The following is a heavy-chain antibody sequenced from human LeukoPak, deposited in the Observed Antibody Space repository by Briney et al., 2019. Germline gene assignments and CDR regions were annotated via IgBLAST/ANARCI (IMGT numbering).Heavy chain of an antibody. CDR2: IYYSGST. CDR1: GGSISSSSYY. J-gene: IGHJ6*02. D-gene: IGHD3-10*01. CDR3: ARDPYYYGSGSYYVSSGMDV. Sequence: SETLSLTCTVSGGSISSSSYYWGWIRQPPGKGLEWIGSIYYSGSTYYNPSLKSRVTISVDTSKNQFSLKLSSVTAADTAVYYCARDPYYYGSGSYYVSSGMDVWGQGTTVTVSS. V-gene: IGHV4-39*07.